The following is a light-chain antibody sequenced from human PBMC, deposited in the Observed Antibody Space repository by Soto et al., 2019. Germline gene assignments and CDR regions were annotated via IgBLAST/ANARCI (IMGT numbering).Light chain of an antibody. CDR1: SSDVGGYNL. CDR3: CSYAGSSTWV. CDR2: EGT. V-gene: IGLV2-23*01. Sequence: QSALTQPASVSGSPGQSITISCTGTSSDVGGYNLVSWYQQHPGKAPKLIIYEGTKRPSGVSNRFSGSKSGNTASLTISGLQAEDEADYYCCSYAGSSTWVFGEGTKVTV. J-gene: IGLJ3*02.